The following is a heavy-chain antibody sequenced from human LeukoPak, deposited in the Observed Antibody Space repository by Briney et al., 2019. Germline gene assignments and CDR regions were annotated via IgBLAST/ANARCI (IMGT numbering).Heavy chain of an antibody. V-gene: IGHV3-48*02. Sequence: PGGSLRLSSAASGFTFSSYSMNWVRQAPGKGLEWLSYISSSSSIIYYADAVKGRFTISRDNAKNSLYLQMNSLRDEDTAVYYCARDGESNGYYAAFDIWGQGTMVTVPS. CDR2: ISSSSSII. J-gene: IGHJ3*02. D-gene: IGHD3-22*01. CDR3: ARDGESNGYYAAFDI. CDR1: GFTFSSYS.